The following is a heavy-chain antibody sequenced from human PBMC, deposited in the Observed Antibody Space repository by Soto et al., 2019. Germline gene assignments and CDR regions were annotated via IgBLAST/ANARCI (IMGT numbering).Heavy chain of an antibody. CDR3: ARYRREAVAGYTLDN. D-gene: IGHD6-13*01. Sequence: SETLSLTCTVSGGSISSNYWTWIRQPPGKGLEWIGYVYNSGSTNYNPSLKSRVTISGDTSKSQSSLKVNSMTAADTAVYYCARYRREAVAGYTLDNWGQGILVTVSS. CDR2: VYNSGST. J-gene: IGHJ4*02. V-gene: IGHV4-59*01. CDR1: GGSISSNY.